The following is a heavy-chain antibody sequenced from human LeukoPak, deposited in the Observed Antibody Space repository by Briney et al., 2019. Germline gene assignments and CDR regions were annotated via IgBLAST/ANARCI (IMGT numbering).Heavy chain of an antibody. V-gene: IGHV3-23*01. CDR3: AKDMFQSSGWRGNHYYYGMDV. CDR2: ISGSGGSA. Sequence: GGSLRLSCAASGFTFSSYAMSWVRQAPGKGLEWVSAISGSGGSAYYADSVKGRFTISRDNSKNTLYLQMNSLRAEDTAVYYCAKDMFQSSGWRGNHYYYGMDVWGQGTTVTVSS. D-gene: IGHD6-19*01. J-gene: IGHJ6*02. CDR1: GFTFSSYA.